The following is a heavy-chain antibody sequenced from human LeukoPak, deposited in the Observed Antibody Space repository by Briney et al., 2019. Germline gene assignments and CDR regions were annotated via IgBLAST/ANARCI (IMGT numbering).Heavy chain of an antibody. CDR3: ARDRLAALGDY. V-gene: IGHV3-74*01. CDR1: GFTFGRYW. CDR2: INSEGSST. Sequence: GGSLRLSCAASGFTFGRYWMHWVRQAPGEGLVWVSRINSEGSSTSYADSVKGRFTISRDNAKNSLYLQMNSLRAEDTAVYYCARDRLAALGDYWGQGTLVTVSS. D-gene: IGHD7-27*01. J-gene: IGHJ4*02.